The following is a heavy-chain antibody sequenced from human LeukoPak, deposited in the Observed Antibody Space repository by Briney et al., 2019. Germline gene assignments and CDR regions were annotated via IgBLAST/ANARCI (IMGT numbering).Heavy chain of an antibody. CDR1: GFTFSSYA. D-gene: IGHD3-10*01. CDR2: ISGSGGST. J-gene: IGHJ4*02. CDR3: AKVDNYYGSGSYSY. V-gene: IGHV3-23*01. Sequence: GGSLRLSCAASGFTFSSYAMGWVRQAPGKGLEWVSAISGSGGSTYYADSVKGRFTISRDNSKNTLYLQMNSLRAEDTAVYYCAKVDNYYGSGSYSYWGQGTLVTVSS.